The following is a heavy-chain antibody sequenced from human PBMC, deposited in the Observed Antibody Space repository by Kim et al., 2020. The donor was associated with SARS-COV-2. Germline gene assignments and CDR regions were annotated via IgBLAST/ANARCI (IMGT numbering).Heavy chain of an antibody. Sequence: SDGSSTRYADSVKGRFTISRDNAKNTLYLQMNSLRAEDTAIYYCVRGFDIWGQGTMVTVSS. J-gene: IGHJ3*02. CDR2: SDGSST. CDR3: VRGFDI. V-gene: IGHV3-74*01.